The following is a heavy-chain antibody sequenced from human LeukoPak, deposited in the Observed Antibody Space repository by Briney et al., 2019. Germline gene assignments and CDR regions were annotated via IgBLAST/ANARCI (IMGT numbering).Heavy chain of an antibody. Sequence: ASVKVSCKASGYTFTGYYMHWVRHAPGQGLEGMGWINPDSGGTNYAQKFQGRVTMTRDTSISTAYMEVSRLRSDDTAVYYCAREGSGWYGNFDYWGQGTLVTVSS. CDR3: AREGSGWYGNFDY. CDR1: GYTFTGYY. J-gene: IGHJ4*02. CDR2: INPDSGGT. V-gene: IGHV1-2*02. D-gene: IGHD6-19*01.